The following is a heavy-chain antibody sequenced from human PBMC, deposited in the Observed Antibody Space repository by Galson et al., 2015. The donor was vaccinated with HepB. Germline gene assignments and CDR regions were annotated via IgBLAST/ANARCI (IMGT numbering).Heavy chain of an antibody. CDR2: ITSSGGTS. CDR3: AKDGIMVANNPYHFHY. J-gene: IGHJ4*02. D-gene: IGHD2-15*01. V-gene: IGHV3-23*01. CDR1: GFSFTRYA. Sequence: SLRLSCAASGFSFTRYAMTWVRQAPGKGLEWVSSITSSGGTSYYRDSVKGRFTVSRDNSKNTLLLQLNGLRAEDTAMYFCAKDGIMVANNPYHFHYWGQGTLVTVSS.